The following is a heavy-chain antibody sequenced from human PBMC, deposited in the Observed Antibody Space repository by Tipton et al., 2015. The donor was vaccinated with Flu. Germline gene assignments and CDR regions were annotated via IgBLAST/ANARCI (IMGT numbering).Heavy chain of an antibody. Sequence: TLSLTCTVSGASFNDYFWNWIRQPAGKGLEWIGRLYNSGSTNYNPSLKSRVSMSVDTSKNQFSLKLSSVTAADTAIYYCATADYAISTGAFNVWGRGTMVTVSS. CDR1: GASFNDYF. CDR3: ATADYAISTGAFNV. CDR2: LYNSGST. J-gene: IGHJ3*01. D-gene: IGHD2-8*01. V-gene: IGHV4-4*07.